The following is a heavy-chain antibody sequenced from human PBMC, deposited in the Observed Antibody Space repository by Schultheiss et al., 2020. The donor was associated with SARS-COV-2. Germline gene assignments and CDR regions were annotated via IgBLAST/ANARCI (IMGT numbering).Heavy chain of an antibody. V-gene: IGHV1-18*04. J-gene: IGHJ6*02. CDR1: GYPFASYG. Sequence: ASVKVSCKSSGYPFASYGITWVRQAPGQGLEWLGWISPYNGNTNYAQMLQDRVRMSTDTSTRTAFLEVRSLISDDTAVYYCARDGYYHGSGTYRPPAYYGLDVWGLGTTVTVSS. D-gene: IGHD3-10*01. CDR3: ARDGYYHGSGTYRPPAYYGLDV. CDR2: ISPYNGNT.